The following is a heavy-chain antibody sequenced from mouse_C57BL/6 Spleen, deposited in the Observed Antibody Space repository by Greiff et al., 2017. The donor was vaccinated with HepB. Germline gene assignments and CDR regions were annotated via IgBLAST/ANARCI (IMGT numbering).Heavy chain of an antibody. J-gene: IGHJ3*01. D-gene: IGHD2-4*01. V-gene: IGHV1-4*01. CDR2: INPSSGYT. Sequence: VQLQQSGAELARPGASVKMSCKASGYTFTSYTMHWVQQRPGQGLEWIGYINPSSGYTKYNQKFKDKATFTADKSSSTAYMQLSSLTSEDSAVYYCARKDYDRGAWFDYWGQGTLVTVSA. CDR1: GYTFTSYT. CDR3: ARKDYDRGAWFDY.